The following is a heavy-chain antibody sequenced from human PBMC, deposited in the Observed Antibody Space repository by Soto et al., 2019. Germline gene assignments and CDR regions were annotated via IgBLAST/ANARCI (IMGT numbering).Heavy chain of an antibody. D-gene: IGHD6-13*01. CDR3: AKEYGSTWIDH. Sequence: QVQLVESGGGVVQPGRSLRLSCAASGFTFSTYGMHWVRQAPGKGLAWVAAMSYDGTKEYYVDSVKGRFTISRDNSRNTLFLQLNSLRDEDTAVYYCAKEYGSTWIDHWGQGTLVTVSS. V-gene: IGHV3-30*18. J-gene: IGHJ4*02. CDR1: GFTFSTYG. CDR2: MSYDGTKE.